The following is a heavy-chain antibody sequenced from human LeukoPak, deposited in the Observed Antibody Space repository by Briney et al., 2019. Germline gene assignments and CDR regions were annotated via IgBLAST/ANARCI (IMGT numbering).Heavy chain of an antibody. CDR2: INHSGST. J-gene: IGHJ5*02. CDR1: GGSFSGYY. Sequence: PSETLSLTYAVYGGSFSGYYWSWIRQPPGKGLEWIGEINHSGSTNYNPSLKSRVTISVDTSKNQFSLKLSSVTAADTAVYYCARDAARRSFDPWGQGTLVTVSS. V-gene: IGHV4-34*01. D-gene: IGHD6-6*01. CDR3: ARDAARRSFDP.